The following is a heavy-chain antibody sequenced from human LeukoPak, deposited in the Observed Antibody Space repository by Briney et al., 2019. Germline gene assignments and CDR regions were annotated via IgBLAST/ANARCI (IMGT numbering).Heavy chain of an antibody. CDR2: IYYSGST. CDR3: ARDLADIVVVPAASPDAFDI. J-gene: IGHJ3*02. D-gene: IGHD2-2*01. Sequence: PSETLSLTCTVSGGSISSGDYYWSWIRQPQGKGLEWIGYIYYSGSTYYNPALKSRVTISVDTYKNQFSLKLSSVTAADTAVYYCARDLADIVVVPAASPDAFDIWGQGTMVTVSS. V-gene: IGHV4-30-4*08. CDR1: GGSISSGDYY.